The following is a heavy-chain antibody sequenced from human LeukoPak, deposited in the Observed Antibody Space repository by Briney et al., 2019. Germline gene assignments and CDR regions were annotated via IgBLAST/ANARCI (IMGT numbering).Heavy chain of an antibody. CDR2: ISWNGGST. V-gene: IGHV3-20*04. D-gene: IGHD5-12*01. J-gene: IGHJ3*02. Sequence: GGSLRLSCAASGFTFDDYGMSWVRQAPGKGLEWVSFISWNGGSTGYADSVKGRFTISRDNAKNSLSLQMNSLSAEDTAVYYCVRELVPQSINSGYDSFHIWGQGTMVTVSS. CDR1: GFTFDDYG. CDR3: VRELVPQSINSGYDSFHI.